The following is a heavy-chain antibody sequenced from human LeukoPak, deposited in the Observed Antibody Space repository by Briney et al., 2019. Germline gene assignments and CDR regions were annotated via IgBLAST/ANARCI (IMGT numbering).Heavy chain of an antibody. V-gene: IGHV1-8*01. CDR2: MNPNSGNT. D-gene: IGHD6-6*01. J-gene: IGHJ3*02. Sequence: ASVKVSCKASGYTFTSYDINWVRQATGQGLEWMGWMNPNSGNTSYAQKFQGRVTMTRNTSISTAYMELSSLRSEDTAVYYCARGKARPTRGAFDIWGQGTMVTVSS. CDR1: GYTFTSYD. CDR3: ARGKARPTRGAFDI.